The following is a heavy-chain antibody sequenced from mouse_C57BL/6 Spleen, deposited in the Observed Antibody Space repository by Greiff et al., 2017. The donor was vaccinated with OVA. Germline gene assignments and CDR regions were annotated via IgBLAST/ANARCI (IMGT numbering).Heavy chain of an antibody. V-gene: IGHV1-54*01. Sequence: VQLQQSGAELVRPGTSVKVSCKASGYAFTNYLIEWVKQRPGQGLEWIGVINPGSGGTNYNEKFKGKATLTADKSSSTAYMQLSSLTSEDSAVYVCARKNSSGYPFDYWGQGTTLTVSS. CDR3: ARKNSSGYPFDY. CDR1: GYAFTNYL. J-gene: IGHJ2*01. D-gene: IGHD3-1*01. CDR2: INPGSGGT.